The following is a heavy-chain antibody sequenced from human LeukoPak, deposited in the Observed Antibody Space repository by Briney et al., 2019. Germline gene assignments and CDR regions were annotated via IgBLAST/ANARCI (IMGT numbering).Heavy chain of an antibody. V-gene: IGHV1-2*02. CDR1: GYTFTGYY. CDR3: AREFVEWQADRYGMDV. Sequence: ASVTVSCKASGYTFTGYYMHWVRQAPGQGLEWMGWINPNSGGTNYQGRVTMTRDTSISTAYMELSRLRSDDTAVYYCAREFVEWQADRYGMDVWGLGTTVTVSS. D-gene: IGHD2-8*01. J-gene: IGHJ6*02. CDR2: INPNSGGT.